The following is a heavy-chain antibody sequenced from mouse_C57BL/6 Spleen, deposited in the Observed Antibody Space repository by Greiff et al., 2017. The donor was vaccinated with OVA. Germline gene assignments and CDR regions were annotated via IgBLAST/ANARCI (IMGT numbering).Heavy chain of an antibody. J-gene: IGHJ2*01. V-gene: IGHV1-80*01. D-gene: IGHD2-1*01. Sequence: QVQLQQSGAELVKPGASVKISCKASGYAFSSYWMNWVKQRPGKGLEWIGQIYPGDGDTNYNGKFKGKATLTADKASSTAYMQLSSLTSEDSAVYFCARCDDNYPFDYWGQGTTLTVSS. CDR1: GYAFSSYW. CDR2: IYPGDGDT. CDR3: ARCDDNYPFDY.